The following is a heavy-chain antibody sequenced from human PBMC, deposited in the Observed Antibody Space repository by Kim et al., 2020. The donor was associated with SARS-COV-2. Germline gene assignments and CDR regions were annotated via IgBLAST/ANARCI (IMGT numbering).Heavy chain of an antibody. V-gene: IGHV1-3*01. J-gene: IGHJ4*02. Sequence: ASVKVSCKASGYTFKSYPIHWLRQAPGQRLEWMGWVNAANDETKYSQKFQGRVTITRDTSANTAYMDLRSLTFEDTAIYYCARDMNPTLYDYWGQGTLVT. CDR2: VNAANDET. CDR1: GYTFKSYP. D-gene: IGHD3-16*01. CDR3: ARDMNPTLYDY.